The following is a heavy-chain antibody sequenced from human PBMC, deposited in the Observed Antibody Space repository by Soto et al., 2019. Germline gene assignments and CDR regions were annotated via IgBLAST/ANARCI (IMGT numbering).Heavy chain of an antibody. J-gene: IGHJ6*02. CDR1: GFTFSDYY. CDR2: ISSSSSYT. Sequence: QVQLVESGGGLVKPGGSLRLSCAASGFTFSDYYMSWIRQAPGKGLEWVSYISSSSSYTNYADSVKGRFTISRDNAKNSLYLQMNSLRAEDTAVYYCASLSGYDSPELYYYGMDVWGQGTTVTVSS. CDR3: ASLSGYDSPELYYYGMDV. V-gene: IGHV3-11*05. D-gene: IGHD5-12*01.